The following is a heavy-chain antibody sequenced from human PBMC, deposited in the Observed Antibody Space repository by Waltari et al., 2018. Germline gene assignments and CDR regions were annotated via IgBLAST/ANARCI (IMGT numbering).Heavy chain of an antibody. CDR2: IIPIFGTA. CDR3: ARAGYYGSGTGGLDAFDI. D-gene: IGHD3-10*01. J-gene: IGHJ3*02. CDR1: GGTFSSYA. Sequence: QVQLVQSGAEVKKPGSSVKVSCKASGGTFSSYAISWVRQAPGQGLEWMGGIIPIFGTANYAQKFQGRVTITTDESTSTAYMELSSLRSEDTAVYYCARAGYYGSGTGGLDAFDIWGQGTMVTVSS. V-gene: IGHV1-69*05.